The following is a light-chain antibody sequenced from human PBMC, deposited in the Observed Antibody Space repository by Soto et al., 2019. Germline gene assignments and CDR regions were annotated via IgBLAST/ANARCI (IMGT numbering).Light chain of an antibody. V-gene: IGLV1-44*01. CDR3: ATWDDGLNGHVV. Sequence: QSVLTQPPSESGTPGQRVTLTCSGSRSNIGSNTVNWYQQLPGTAPKFLIYSNNQRPSGVPKRFSGSKSGTSASLAISGLQAEDEADYYCATWDDGLNGHVVFGGGTKLTVL. CDR1: RSNIGSNT. J-gene: IGLJ2*01. CDR2: SNN.